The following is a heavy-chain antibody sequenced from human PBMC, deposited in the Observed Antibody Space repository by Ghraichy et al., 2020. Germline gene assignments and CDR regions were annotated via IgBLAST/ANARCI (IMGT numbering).Heavy chain of an antibody. Sequence: GESLNISCAASGFTFSTYAMSWVRQAPEKGLDWVSTISGSGGSTYYADSVKGRFTISRDNSKNTLNLQMNSLRAEDTAIYYCAKDLWSGRDGYNLDAFHIWGQGTMVTVSS. V-gene: IGHV3-23*01. D-gene: IGHD5-24*01. CDR2: ISGSGGST. J-gene: IGHJ3*02. CDR3: AKDLWSGRDGYNLDAFHI. CDR1: GFTFSTYA.